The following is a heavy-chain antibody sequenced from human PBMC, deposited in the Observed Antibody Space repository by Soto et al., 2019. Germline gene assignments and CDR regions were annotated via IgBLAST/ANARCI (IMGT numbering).Heavy chain of an antibody. CDR2: ISWNSGSI. J-gene: IGHJ4*02. D-gene: IGHD6-19*01. V-gene: IGHV3-9*01. CDR3: ANARGSGWPMGFRG. Sequence: EVQLVESGGGLVQPGRSLRLSCAASGFTFDDYAMHWVRQAPGKGLEWVSGISWNSGSIGYADSVKGRFTISRDNAKNSLYLQMNSLRAEDTALYYCANARGSGWPMGFRGWGQGTLVTVSS. CDR1: GFTFDDYA.